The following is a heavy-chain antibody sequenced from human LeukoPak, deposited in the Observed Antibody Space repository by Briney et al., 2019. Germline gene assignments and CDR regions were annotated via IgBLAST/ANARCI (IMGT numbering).Heavy chain of an antibody. CDR1: GGSISSGDYY. D-gene: IGHD1-26*01. CDR3: ARVTGGYYYYMDV. CDR2: IYYSGST. V-gene: IGHV4-30-4*01. Sequence: SQTLSLTCTVSGGSISSGDYYWSWIRQPPGKGLEWIGYIYYSGSTYYNPSLKSRVTISVDTSKNQFSLKLSSVTAADTAVYYCARVTGGYYYYMDVWGKGTTVTVSS. J-gene: IGHJ6*03.